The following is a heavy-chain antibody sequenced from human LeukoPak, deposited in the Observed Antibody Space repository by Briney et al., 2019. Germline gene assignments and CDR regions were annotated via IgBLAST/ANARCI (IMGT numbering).Heavy chain of an antibody. V-gene: IGHV3-33*01. CDR1: GFTFSSYG. CDR2: IWYDGNNK. CDR3: ARGIFPGIAAAVDY. D-gene: IGHD6-13*01. Sequence: PGGSLRLSCAVAGFTFSSYGMHWVRQAPGKGLEWEAVIWYDGNNKYYADSVEGRFTISRDNSKNTLYLQMNSLRAEDTAVYYCARGIFPGIAAAVDYWGQGTLVTVSS. J-gene: IGHJ4*02.